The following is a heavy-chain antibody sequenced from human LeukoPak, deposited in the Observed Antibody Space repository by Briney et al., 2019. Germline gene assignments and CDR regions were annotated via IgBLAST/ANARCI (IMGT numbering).Heavy chain of an antibody. Sequence: SETLSLTCAVYGGSFSGYYWSWIRQPPGKGLEWIGEINHSGSTNYNPSLKSRVTISVDTSKNQFSLKLSSVTAADTAVYYCARGVLGSPFDYWGQGTLVTVSS. CDR2: INHSGST. D-gene: IGHD2-8*02. V-gene: IGHV4-34*01. CDR1: GGSFSGYY. J-gene: IGHJ4*02. CDR3: ARGVLGSPFDY.